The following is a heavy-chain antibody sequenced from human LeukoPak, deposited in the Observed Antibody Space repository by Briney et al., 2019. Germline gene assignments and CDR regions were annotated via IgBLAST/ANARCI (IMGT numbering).Heavy chain of an antibody. V-gene: IGHV1-69*04. J-gene: IGHJ4*02. CDR3: ATYYYDSSGYYRAGYYFDY. D-gene: IGHD3-22*01. CDR1: GGTFSSYA. Sequence: ASVKVSCKASGGTFSSYAISWVRQAPGQGREWMGRIIPIFGIANYAQKFQGRVTITADKSTSTAYMELSSLRSEDTAVYYCATYYYDSSGYYRAGYYFDYWGQGTLVTVSS. CDR2: IIPIFGIA.